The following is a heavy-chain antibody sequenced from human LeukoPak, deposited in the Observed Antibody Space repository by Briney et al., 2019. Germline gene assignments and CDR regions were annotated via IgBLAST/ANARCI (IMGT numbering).Heavy chain of an antibody. CDR2: VHHNAGA. D-gene: IGHD2-2*01. CDR1: GYSISSGYQ. V-gene: IGHV4-38-2*02. J-gene: IGHJ5*02. CDR3: ARDPRWLTPDCTSSSCYENYFAP. Sequence: PSETLSLTCAVSGYSISSGYQWAWIRQPPGRGLEGIGSVHHNAGAHYNPSLRSRVTISVDASKNHFSLKLSSVTVADTAVYFCARDPRWLTPDCTSSSCYENYFAPWGQGTLVTVSS.